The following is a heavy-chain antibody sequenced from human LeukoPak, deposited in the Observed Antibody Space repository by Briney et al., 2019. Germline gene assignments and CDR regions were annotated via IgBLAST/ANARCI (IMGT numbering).Heavy chain of an antibody. V-gene: IGHV1-2*02. CDR3: ARDASSSSDPLNWFDP. Sequence: ASVKVSCKASGYTFTGYYMHWVRQAPGQGLEWMGWINPNSGGTNYAQKFQGRVTMTRDTSISTAYMELSRLRSDDTAVYSCARDASSSSDPLNWFDPWGQGTLVTVSS. CDR2: INPNSGGT. J-gene: IGHJ5*02. D-gene: IGHD6-6*01. CDR1: GYTFTGYY.